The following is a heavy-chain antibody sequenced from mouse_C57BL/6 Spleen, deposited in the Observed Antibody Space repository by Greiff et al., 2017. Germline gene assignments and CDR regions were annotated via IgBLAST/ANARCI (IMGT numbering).Heavy chain of an antibody. J-gene: IGHJ3*01. D-gene: IGHD2-4*01. CDR1: GYTFTSYW. Sequence: QVHVKQPGAELVKPGASVKMSCKASGYTFTSYWITWVKQRPGQGLEWIGDIYPGSGSTNYNEKFKSKATLTVDTSSSTAYMQLSSLTSEDSAVYYCARYYDYEKAWFAYWGQGTLVTVSA. CDR3: ARYYDYEKAWFAY. V-gene: IGHV1-55*01. CDR2: IYPGSGST.